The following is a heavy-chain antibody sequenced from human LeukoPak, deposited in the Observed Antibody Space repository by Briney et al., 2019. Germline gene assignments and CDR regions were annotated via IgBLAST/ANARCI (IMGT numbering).Heavy chain of an antibody. CDR1: GDXISNYY. Sequence: SETLSLTCTVSGDXISNYYCSWIRQPPGKGLEWIGYISYSGITNYNPSLKSRVTISLDTSKNHFSLKMRSVTAADTAVYYCARGLYPDDAFDIWGQGTMVTVSS. D-gene: IGHD3-16*02. J-gene: IGHJ3*02. V-gene: IGHV4-59*08. CDR3: ARGLYPDDAFDI. CDR2: ISYSGIT.